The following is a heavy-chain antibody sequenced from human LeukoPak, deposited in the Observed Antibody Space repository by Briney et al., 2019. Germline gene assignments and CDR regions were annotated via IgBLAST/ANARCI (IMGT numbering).Heavy chain of an antibody. CDR1: GGSISSGGYS. Sequence: PSQTLSLTCAVSGGSISSGGYSWSWIRQPPGKGLEWIGYIYHSGSTYHNPSLKSRVTISVDRSKNQFSLKLSSVTAADTAVYYCARGDSSGYEYFQHWGQGTLVTVSS. D-gene: IGHD3-22*01. V-gene: IGHV4-30-2*01. CDR2: IYHSGST. CDR3: ARGDSSGYEYFQH. J-gene: IGHJ1*01.